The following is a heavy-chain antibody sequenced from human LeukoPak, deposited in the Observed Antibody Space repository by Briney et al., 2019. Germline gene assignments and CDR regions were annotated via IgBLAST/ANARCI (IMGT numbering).Heavy chain of an antibody. CDR2: IKQDGSEK. D-gene: IGHD3-22*01. V-gene: IGHV3-7*01. Sequence: GGSLRLSCEASGFSMSVYWMSWVRQAPGKGLEWVGNIKQDGSEKYYVDSVKGRFTISRDNAKNSLYLQMNSLRAEDTAVYYCARAVVTYYYDSSGPQLVYYFDYWGQGTLVTVSS. J-gene: IGHJ4*02. CDR1: GFSMSVYW. CDR3: ARAVVTYYYDSSGPQLVYYFDY.